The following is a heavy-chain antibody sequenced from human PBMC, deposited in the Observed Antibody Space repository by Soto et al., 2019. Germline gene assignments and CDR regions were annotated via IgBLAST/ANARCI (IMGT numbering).Heavy chain of an antibody. Sequence: ASETLSLTCTVSGGSISSYYWSWIRQPPGKGLEWIGYIYYSGSTNYNPSLKSRVTISVDTSKNQFSLKLSSVTAADTAVYYCASSPQIGALYSSGWLYYYFMDFCGKGSTVTVYS. CDR2: IYYSGST. CDR1: GGSISSYY. J-gene: IGHJ6*03. V-gene: IGHV4-59*08. D-gene: IGHD6-19*01. CDR3: ASSPQIGALYSSGWLYYYFMDF.